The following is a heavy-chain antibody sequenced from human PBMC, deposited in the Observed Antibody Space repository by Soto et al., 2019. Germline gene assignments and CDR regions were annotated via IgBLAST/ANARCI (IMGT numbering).Heavy chain of an antibody. D-gene: IGHD3-9*01. CDR2: ISSSSSYI. CDR1: GFTFSSYS. V-gene: IGHV3-21*01. Sequence: GGSLRLSCAASGFTFSSYSMNWVRQAPGKGLEWVSSISSSSSYIYYADSVKRRFTISRDNAKNSLYLQMNSLRAEDTAVYYCARDPYYDILTGYQYFDYWGQGTLVTVSS. CDR3: ARDPYYDILTGYQYFDY. J-gene: IGHJ4*02.